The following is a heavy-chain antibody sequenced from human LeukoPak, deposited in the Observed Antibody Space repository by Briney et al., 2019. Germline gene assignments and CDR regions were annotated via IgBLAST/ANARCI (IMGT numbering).Heavy chain of an antibody. CDR2: ISYDGSNK. J-gene: IGHJ1*01. D-gene: IGHD4-23*01. V-gene: IGHV3-30*18. Sequence: PGGSLRLSCAASGFTFSSYGMHWVRQAPGKGLEWVAVISYDGSNKYYADSVKGRFTISRDNSKNTLYLQMNSLRAEDTAVYYCAKDRYGGNRAEYFQHWGQGTLVTVSS. CDR1: GFTFSSYG. CDR3: AKDRYGGNRAEYFQH.